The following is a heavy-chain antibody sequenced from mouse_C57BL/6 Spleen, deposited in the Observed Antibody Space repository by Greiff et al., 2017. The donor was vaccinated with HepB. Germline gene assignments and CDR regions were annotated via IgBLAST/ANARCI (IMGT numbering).Heavy chain of an antibody. CDR3: ARGSGPYYYAMDY. CDR1: GYAFSSSW. CDR2: IYPGDGDT. V-gene: IGHV1-82*01. J-gene: IGHJ4*01. D-gene: IGHD3-2*02. Sequence: QVQLQQSGPELVKPGASVKISCKASGYAFSSSWMNWVKQRPGKGLEWIGRIYPGDGDTNYNGKFKGKATLTADKSSSTAYMQLSSLTSEDAAVYVCARGSGPYYYAMDYWGQGTSVTVSS.